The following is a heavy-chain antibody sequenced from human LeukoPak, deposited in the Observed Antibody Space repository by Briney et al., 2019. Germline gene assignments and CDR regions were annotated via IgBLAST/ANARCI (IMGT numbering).Heavy chain of an antibody. D-gene: IGHD3-22*01. J-gene: IGHJ4*02. CDR1: GFTFSSYW. CDR3: ARDVLPKYDSSGYYYNY. Sequence: GGSLRLSCAASGFTFSSYWMSWVRQAPGKELEWVANIKQDGSEKYYVDSVKGRFTISRDNAKNSLYLQMNSLRAEDTAVYYCARDVLPKYDSSGYYYNYWGQGTLVTVSS. V-gene: IGHV3-7*01. CDR2: IKQDGSEK.